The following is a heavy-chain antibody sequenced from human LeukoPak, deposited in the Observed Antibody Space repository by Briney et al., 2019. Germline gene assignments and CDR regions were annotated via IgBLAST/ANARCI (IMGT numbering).Heavy chain of an antibody. Sequence: PSETLSLTCTVSGGSISSYYWSWIRQPPGKGLEWIGYIYYSGNTHYNPSLRSRVTISVDTSKNQFSLKLNSVTAADTAVYYCARVRINCSGGNRYSEHFDYWGQGTLVTVSS. CDR1: GGSISSYY. V-gene: IGHV4-59*01. J-gene: IGHJ4*02. D-gene: IGHD2-15*01. CDR3: ARVRINCSGGNRYSEHFDY. CDR2: IYYSGNT.